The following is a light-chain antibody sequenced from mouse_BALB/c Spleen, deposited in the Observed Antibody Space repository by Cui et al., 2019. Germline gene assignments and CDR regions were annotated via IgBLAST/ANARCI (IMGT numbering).Light chain of an antibody. CDR1: SSVSY. CDR3: QQYHSYPTWT. J-gene: IGKJ1*01. CDR2: RTS. Sequence: QIVLTQSPAIMSASPGEKVTISCSASSSVSYMYWYQQKPGSSPKPWIYRTSNLASGVPARFSGSGSGTSYSLTISSMEAEDAATYYCQQYHSYPTWTFGGGTKLEIK. V-gene: IGKV4-61*01.